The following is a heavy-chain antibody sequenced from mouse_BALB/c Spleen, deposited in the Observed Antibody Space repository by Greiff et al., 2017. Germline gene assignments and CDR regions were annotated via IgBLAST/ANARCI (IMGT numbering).Heavy chain of an antibody. CDR1: GFTFSSFG. CDR2: ISSGSSTI. CDR3: ARNDGYPPAWFAY. J-gene: IGHJ3*01. V-gene: IGHV5-17*02. Sequence: EVKVVESGGGLVQPGGSRKLSCAASGFTFSSFGMHWVRQAPEKGLEWVAYISSGSSTIYYADTVKGRFTISRDNPKNTLFLQMTSLRSEDTAMYYCARNDGYPPAWFAYWGQGTLVTVSA. D-gene: IGHD2-3*01.